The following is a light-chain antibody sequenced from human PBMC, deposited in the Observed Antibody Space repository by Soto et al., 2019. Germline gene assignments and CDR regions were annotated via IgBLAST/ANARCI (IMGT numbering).Light chain of an antibody. V-gene: IGLV1-51*01. Sequence: SVLTQPPSVSAAPGQKVTISCSGSSSNIGGNSVSWYQQLPGTAPKLLIYDDNKRPSGIPGRFSGSKSGTSATLGITGFQTGDEADYYCGSWDSSLSAYVFGTGTNVTVL. CDR2: DDN. CDR3: GSWDSSLSAYV. CDR1: SSNIGGNS. J-gene: IGLJ1*01.